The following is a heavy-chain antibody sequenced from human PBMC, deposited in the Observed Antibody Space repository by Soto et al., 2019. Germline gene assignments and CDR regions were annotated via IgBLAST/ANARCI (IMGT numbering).Heavy chain of an antibody. D-gene: IGHD5-18*01. CDR3: ARRYGSCFDY. V-gene: IGHV4-59*08. CDR2: IYYSGST. Sequence: QVQLQESGPGLVKPSETLSLTCTVSGGSISSYYWSWIRQPPGKGLEWIGYIYYSGSTNYNPSLKSRVTRSVDTSRNQFSLKLSSVSAAGTAVYYCARRYGSCFDYWGQGTLVTVSS. CDR1: GGSISSYY. J-gene: IGHJ4*02.